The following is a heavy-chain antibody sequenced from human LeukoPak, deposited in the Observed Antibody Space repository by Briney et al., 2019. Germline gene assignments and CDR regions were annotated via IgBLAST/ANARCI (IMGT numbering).Heavy chain of an antibody. CDR2: IYTVGNT. J-gene: IGHJ6*03. CDR1: GFTVSGNY. D-gene: IGHD2-2*01. V-gene: IGHV3-53*01. Sequence: GVLRLSCAASGFTVSGNYMSWVRQAPGKGLEYVSVIYTVGNTYYSDSVKGRFTISRDNSKNTLFLQMNSLRAEDTAVYYCARGKYQLKGRTYYYYYMDVWGKGTTVTVSS. CDR3: ARGKYQLKGRTYYYYYMDV.